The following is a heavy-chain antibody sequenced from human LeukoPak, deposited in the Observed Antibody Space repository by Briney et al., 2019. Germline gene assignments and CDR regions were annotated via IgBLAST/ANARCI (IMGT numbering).Heavy chain of an antibody. CDR2: INHSGST. D-gene: IGHD3-10*01. CDR1: GGSFSGYY. J-gene: IGHJ4*02. CDR3: ARGLGVITMVRGVIIEPPTY. V-gene: IGHV4-34*01. Sequence: SETLSLTCAVYGGSFSGYYWSWIRQPPGKGLEWIGEINHSGSTNYNPPLKSRVTISVDTSKNQFSLKLSSVTAADTAVYYCARGLGVITMVRGVIIEPPTYWGQGTLVTVSS.